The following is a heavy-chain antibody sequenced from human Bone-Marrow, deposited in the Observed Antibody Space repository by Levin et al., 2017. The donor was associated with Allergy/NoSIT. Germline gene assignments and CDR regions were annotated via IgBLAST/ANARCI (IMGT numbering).Heavy chain of an antibody. CDR1: GFTFTTYW. Sequence: HGESLKISCRASGFTFTTYWIGWVRQMPGKGLEWMGIIYPGDSDTTYSPSFQGQVTISADKSISTAYLQWSSLKASDTAIYYCARRVHDIIGWSDYFDSWGQGTLVTVSS. CDR3: ARRVHDIIGWSDYFDS. CDR2: IYPGDSDT. D-gene: IGHD6-19*01. J-gene: IGHJ4*02. V-gene: IGHV5-51*01.